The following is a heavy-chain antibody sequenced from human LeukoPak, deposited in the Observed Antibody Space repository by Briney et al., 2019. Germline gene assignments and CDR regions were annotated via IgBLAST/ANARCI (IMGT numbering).Heavy chain of an antibody. CDR3: ARSGPNNYYDSSGYEFDP. V-gene: IGHV5-51*01. CDR1: GYSFTSYW. J-gene: IGHJ5*02. CDR2: IYPGDSDT. Sequence: GESLKISCKGSGYSFTSYWIGWVRQMPGKGLEWMGIIYPGDSDTRYSPSFQGQVTISADKSISTAYLQWSSLKASDTAMYYCARSGPNNYYDSSGYEFDPWGQGTLVTVSS. D-gene: IGHD3-22*01.